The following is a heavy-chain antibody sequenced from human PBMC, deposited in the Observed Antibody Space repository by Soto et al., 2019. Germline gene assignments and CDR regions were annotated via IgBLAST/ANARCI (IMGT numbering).Heavy chain of an antibody. CDR1: GFTCRSYA. CDR2: ITYTGDNA. J-gene: IGHJ6*02. Sequence: GGSLRLSCAASGFTCRSYAMTWVRQAPEKGLEWVSSITYTGDNAYYADSVKSRFTISRDNFRSTLSLQMNSLRAEDTAMYYCATGGIAAAGIYYYGLDVWGQGTTVTVSS. CDR3: ATGGIAAAGIYYYGLDV. V-gene: IGHV3-23*01. D-gene: IGHD6-13*01.